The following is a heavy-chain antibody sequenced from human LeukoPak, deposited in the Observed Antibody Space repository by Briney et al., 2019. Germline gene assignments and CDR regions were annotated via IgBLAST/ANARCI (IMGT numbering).Heavy chain of an antibody. CDR3: ANPHPFRSVSGSVDWLLPN. J-gene: IGHJ4*02. CDR2: ISGGGGST. CDR1: GFTFSSYA. D-gene: IGHD3/OR15-3a*01. Sequence: QSGGFLRLSCAASGFTFSSYAMSWVRQAPGKGLEWVSGISGGGGSTYYADSVKGRFTISRDNSKNTLYLQMNSLRAEDTAVYYCANPHPFRSVSGSVDWLLPNWGQGTLVTVSS. V-gene: IGHV3-23*01.